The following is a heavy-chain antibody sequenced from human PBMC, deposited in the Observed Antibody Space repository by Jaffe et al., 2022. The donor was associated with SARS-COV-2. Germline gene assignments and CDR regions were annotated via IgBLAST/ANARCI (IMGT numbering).Heavy chain of an antibody. CDR1: GFTFSRYW. J-gene: IGHJ4*02. D-gene: IGHD3-22*01. CDR3: ARAGGGYYDSGVYKSYYFDY. V-gene: IGHV3-74*01. Sequence: EVQLVESGGGLVQPGGSLRLSCAASGFTFSRYWMHWVRQAPGKGLVWVSRITTDGSTTNYADSVKGRLTISRDNAKNTLFLQMDSLRAEDTAVYYCARAGGGYYDSGVYKSYYFDYWGQGTLVTVSS. CDR2: ITTDGSTT.